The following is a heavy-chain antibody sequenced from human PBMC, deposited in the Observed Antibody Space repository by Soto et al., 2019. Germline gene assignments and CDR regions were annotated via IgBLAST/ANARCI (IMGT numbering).Heavy chain of an antibody. D-gene: IGHD3-22*01. CDR1: GYSFTSYW. V-gene: IGHV5-10-1*01. CDR3: AVGRSTYCYDSSGYPADY. Sequence: GEPLKISCKGSGYSFTSYWISWVRQMPGQGLEWMGRIDPSDSYTNYSPSFQGHVTISADKSISTAYLQWSSLKASDTAMYYCAVGRSTYCYDSSGYPADYWGQGTLVTVSS. CDR2: IDPSDSYT. J-gene: IGHJ4*02.